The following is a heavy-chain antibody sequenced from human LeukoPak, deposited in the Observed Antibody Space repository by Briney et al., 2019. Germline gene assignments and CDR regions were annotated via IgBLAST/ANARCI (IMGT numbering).Heavy chain of an antibody. CDR2: INSDATII. CDR3: ASWEVPALMPQDY. CDR1: GFSFSNYW. D-gene: IGHD2-2*01. V-gene: IGHV3-74*01. Sequence: PGGSLRLSCAASGFSFSNYWMHWVRQGPGKRLVWVARINSDATIINYADSVSGRFTISRDNAKKTVYLQMNSLRVEDTAVYYCASWEVPALMPQDYWGQGTLVTVSS. J-gene: IGHJ4*02.